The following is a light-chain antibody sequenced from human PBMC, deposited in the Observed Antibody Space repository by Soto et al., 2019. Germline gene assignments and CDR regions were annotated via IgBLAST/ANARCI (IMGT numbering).Light chain of an antibody. V-gene: IGKV3-11*01. CDR2: DVS. CDR1: QSVSNY. J-gene: IGKJ5*01. CDR3: QQYINWPIT. Sequence: EIVLTQSPVTLSLSPGEGATLSCRASQSVSNYLAWYQQKPGQAPRLLIYDVSARATGIPDRSSGSGSGTDFTLTFSSLEPEDFAVYYCQQYINWPITFGQGTRLEIK.